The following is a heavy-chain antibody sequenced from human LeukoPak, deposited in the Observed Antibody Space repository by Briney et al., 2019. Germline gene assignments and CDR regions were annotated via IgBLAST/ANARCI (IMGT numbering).Heavy chain of an antibody. CDR2: ISYDGSNK. CDR1: GFTFSSYG. Sequence: PGRSLRLSCAASGFTFSSYGMHWVRQAPGKGLEWVAVISYDGSNKYYADSVKGRFTISRDNSKNTLYLQMNSLRAEDTAVYYCAKDYTYGMDVWGQGTTVTVSS. V-gene: IGHV3-30*18. CDR3: AKDYTYGMDV. J-gene: IGHJ6*02. D-gene: IGHD3-16*01.